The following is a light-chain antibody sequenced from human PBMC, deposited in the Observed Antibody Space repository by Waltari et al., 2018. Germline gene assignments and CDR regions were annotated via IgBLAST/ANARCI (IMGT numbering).Light chain of an antibody. CDR3: SSYTSSSSWV. Sequence: QSALTQPASVSGSPGQSITISCTGTSSDVGGYYYVSWYHQRPGKAPKLMIYDVSNRPSGVSNRFSGSKSGNTASLTISGLQAEDEADYYCSSYTSSSSWVFGGGTKLTVL. CDR2: DVS. V-gene: IGLV2-14*03. J-gene: IGLJ3*02. CDR1: SSDVGGYYY.